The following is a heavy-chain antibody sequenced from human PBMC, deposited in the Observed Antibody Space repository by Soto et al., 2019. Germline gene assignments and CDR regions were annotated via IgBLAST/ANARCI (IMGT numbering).Heavy chain of an antibody. V-gene: IGHV3-73*02. D-gene: IGHD2-15*01. CDR1: GFTFSASA. CDR3: ARLDCSGGSCYPYYFEH. Sequence: EVQLVESGGGLVQPGGSLELSCAASGFTFSASAMHWVRQASGKGLEWVGRIRSNGRTAYAASMQGRFTISRDDSKKTAYLQLNSLKTDDPAVYYCARLDCSGGSCYPYYFEHWGQGALVTVSA. CDR2: IRSNGRT. J-gene: IGHJ4*02.